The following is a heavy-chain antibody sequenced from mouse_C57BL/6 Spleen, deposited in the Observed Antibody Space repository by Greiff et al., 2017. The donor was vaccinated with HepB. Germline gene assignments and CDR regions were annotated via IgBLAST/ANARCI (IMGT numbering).Heavy chain of an antibody. V-gene: IGHV1-76*01. D-gene: IGHD2-2*01. CDR2: IYPGSGNT. J-gene: IGHJ2*01. CDR3: ARSRPQIYYGYLYFDY. CDR1: GYTFTDYY. Sequence: QVQLKESGAELVRPGASVKLSCKASGYTFTDYYINWVKQRPGQGLEWIARIYPGSGNTYYNEKFKGKATLTAEKSSSTAYMQLSSLTSEDSAVYFCARSRPQIYYGYLYFDYWGQGTTLTVSS.